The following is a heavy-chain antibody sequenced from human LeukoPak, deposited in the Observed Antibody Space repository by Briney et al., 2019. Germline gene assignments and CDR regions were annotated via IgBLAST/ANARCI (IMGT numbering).Heavy chain of an antibody. D-gene: IGHD1-26*01. CDR3: AKANPLIVGARAGGPINF. J-gene: IGHJ3*01. Sequence: PGGSLRLSCAASGFTFSSYGMHWVRQAPGKGLEWVAVISYDGSNKYYADSVKGRFTISRDNSKNTLYLQMNSLRAEDTAVYYCAKANPLIVGARAGGPINFWGQGTMVTVSS. V-gene: IGHV3-30*18. CDR2: ISYDGSNK. CDR1: GFTFSSYG.